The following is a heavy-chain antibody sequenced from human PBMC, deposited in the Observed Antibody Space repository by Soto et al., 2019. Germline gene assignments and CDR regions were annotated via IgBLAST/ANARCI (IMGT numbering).Heavy chain of an antibody. CDR3: TRELNTESSAYYSFAS. CDR2: VSTNDDRT. Sequence: QVQLVQSGPEVKMPGASVKVSCKTSGYTFTAYGLARLRQAPGQRPEWMGWVSTNDDRTNYAQKFQGRVTMTTDRSTTTTYMELRSLRADDTAVYYCTRELNTESSAYYSFASWGQGTLVTVSS. J-gene: IGHJ4*02. D-gene: IGHD3-22*01. V-gene: IGHV1-18*01. CDR1: GYTFTAYG.